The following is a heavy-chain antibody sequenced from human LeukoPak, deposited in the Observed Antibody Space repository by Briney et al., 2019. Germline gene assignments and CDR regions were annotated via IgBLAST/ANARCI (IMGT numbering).Heavy chain of an antibody. V-gene: IGHV3-21*01. Sequence: GGSLRLSCVASGFTFSSYSMNWVRQAPGKGLEWVSSLSSGSSFKYYAESVKGRFTVSRDNAKKSLYLQMNSLRAEDTAVFYCARGGISSCSAGTCYPLDYWGQGTLVTVSS. CDR3: ARGGISSCSAGTCYPLDY. D-gene: IGHD2-15*01. CDR2: LSSGSSFK. J-gene: IGHJ4*02. CDR1: GFTFSSYS.